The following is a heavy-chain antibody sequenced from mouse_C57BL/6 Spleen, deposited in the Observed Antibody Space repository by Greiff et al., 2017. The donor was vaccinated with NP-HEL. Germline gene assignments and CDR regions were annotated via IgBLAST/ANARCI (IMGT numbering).Heavy chain of an antibody. D-gene: IGHD2-5*01. J-gene: IGHJ1*03. V-gene: IGHV1-81*01. CDR3: ARNSNVYFDV. CDR1: GYTFTSYG. CDR2: IYPRSGNT. Sequence: QVQLQQSGAELARPGASVKLSCKASGYTFTSYGISWVKQRTGQGLEWIGEIYPRSGNTYYNEKFKGKATLTADKSSSTAYMELRSLTSADSAVYFCARNSNVYFDVWGTGTTVTVSS.